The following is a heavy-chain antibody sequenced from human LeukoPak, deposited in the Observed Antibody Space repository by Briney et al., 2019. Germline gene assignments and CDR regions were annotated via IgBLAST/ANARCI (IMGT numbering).Heavy chain of an antibody. Sequence: PSETLSLTCAVSGGSISSSNWWSWVRQPPGKGLVWIGEIYHSGSTNYNPSLKSRVTISVDKSKNQFSLKLSSVTAADTAVYYWARAVGYCSGGSCYGTNWFDPWGQGTLVTVSS. D-gene: IGHD2-15*01. V-gene: IGHV4-4*02. CDR3: ARAVGYCSGGSCYGTNWFDP. CDR1: GGSISSSNW. J-gene: IGHJ5*02. CDR2: IYHSGST.